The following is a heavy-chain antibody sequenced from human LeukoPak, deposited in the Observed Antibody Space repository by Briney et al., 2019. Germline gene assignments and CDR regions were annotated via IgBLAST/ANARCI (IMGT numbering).Heavy chain of an antibody. V-gene: IGHV1-46*01. CDR3: ARARVYDSSGYYLGY. CDR1: AYSFTNHY. CDR2: INPSGGST. Sequence: ASVKVSCKASAYSFTNHYIRWGRQAPGQGLEWMGIINPSGGSTGFAQTFQGRVTMTRDTSTSTVYMELSSLRSEDTAVYYCARARVYDSSGYYLGYWGQGTLVTVSS. J-gene: IGHJ4*02. D-gene: IGHD3-22*01.